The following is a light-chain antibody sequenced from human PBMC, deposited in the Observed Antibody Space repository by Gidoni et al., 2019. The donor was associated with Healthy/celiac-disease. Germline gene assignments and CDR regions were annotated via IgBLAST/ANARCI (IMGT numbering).Light chain of an antibody. J-gene: IGLJ3*02. CDR1: SSDVGGYNY. CDR2: EVS. Sequence: QSALTQPASVSRSPGQSITISCTGTSSDVGGYNYVSWYQQHPGKAPKLMIYEVSNRPSGGANRFSGSKSGNTASRTISGLQAEDEADYYCSSYTSSSTLDWVFGGGTKLTVL. V-gene: IGLV2-14*01. CDR3: SSYTSSSTLDWV.